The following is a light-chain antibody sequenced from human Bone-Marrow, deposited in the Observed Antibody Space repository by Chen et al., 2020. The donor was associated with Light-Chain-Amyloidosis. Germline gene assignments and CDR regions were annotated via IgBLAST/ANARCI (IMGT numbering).Light chain of an antibody. J-gene: IGLJ2*01. Sequence: SYELTQPPSGSVSPGQTARITGSGDDLPTKYAYWYQQKPGQAPVLVIHRDTERPSGISERFSGSSSWTTATLTISGVQAEDEADYHCQSADSSGTYEVIFGGGTKLTVL. CDR3: QSADSSGTYEVI. CDR1: DLPTKY. CDR2: RDT. V-gene: IGLV3-25*03.